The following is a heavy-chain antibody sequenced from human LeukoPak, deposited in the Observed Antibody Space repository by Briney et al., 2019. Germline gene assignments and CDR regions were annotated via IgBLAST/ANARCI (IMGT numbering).Heavy chain of an antibody. CDR3: ARQEIYLGGYCSGGSCPPGNWFDP. V-gene: IGHV1-18*01. CDR2: ISAYNGNT. Sequence: ASVRVSCKASGYTFTRYGISWVRQAPGQGLEWMGWISAYNGNTNYAQKLQGRVTMTTDTSTSTAYMELRSLRSDDTAVYYCARQEIYLGGYCSGGSCPPGNWFDPWGQGTLVTVSS. D-gene: IGHD2-15*01. CDR1: GYTFTRYG. J-gene: IGHJ5*02.